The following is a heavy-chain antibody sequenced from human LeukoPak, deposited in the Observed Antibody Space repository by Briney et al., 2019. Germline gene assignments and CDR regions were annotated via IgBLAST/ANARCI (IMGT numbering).Heavy chain of an antibody. D-gene: IGHD3-10*01. CDR2: ISSSGSTI. Sequence: PGGSLRLSCAASGFTFSSYEMNWVRQAPGKGLEWVSYISSSGSTIYYADSVKGRFTISRDNAKNSLYLQMNSLGAEDTAVYYCARVGLGASLDAFDIWGQGTMVTVSS. V-gene: IGHV3-48*03. CDR3: ARVGLGASLDAFDI. J-gene: IGHJ3*02. CDR1: GFTFSSYE.